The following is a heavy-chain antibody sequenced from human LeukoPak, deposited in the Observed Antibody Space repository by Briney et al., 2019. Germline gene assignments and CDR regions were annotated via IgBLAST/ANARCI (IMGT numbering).Heavy chain of an antibody. CDR3: ARLPCSSSWSTCDS. CDR1: GFTFSSYW. J-gene: IGHJ4*02. CDR2: IYSGGST. Sequence: GGSLRLSCAASGFTFSSYWMSWVRQAPGKGLEWVSVIYSGGSTYYADSVMGRFTISRDNSKNTLYLQMNGLRAEDTAVYYCARLPCSSSWSTCDSWGQGTLVTVSS. V-gene: IGHV3-53*01. D-gene: IGHD6-13*01.